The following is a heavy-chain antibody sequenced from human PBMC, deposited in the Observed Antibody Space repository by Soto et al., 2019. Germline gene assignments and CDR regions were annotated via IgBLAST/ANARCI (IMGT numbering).Heavy chain of an antibody. V-gene: IGHV3-21*01. CDR1: GFTSSSYS. J-gene: IGHJ3*02. CDR3: ARVSYYDSSGDYGEEAFDI. Sequence: GGSLRLSCAASGFTSSSYSMNWVRQAPGKGLEWVSSISSSSSYIYYADSVKGRFTISRDNAKNSLYLQMNSLRAEETAVYYCARVSYYDSSGDYGEEAFDIWCQGTMVT. CDR2: ISSSSSYI. D-gene: IGHD3-22*01.